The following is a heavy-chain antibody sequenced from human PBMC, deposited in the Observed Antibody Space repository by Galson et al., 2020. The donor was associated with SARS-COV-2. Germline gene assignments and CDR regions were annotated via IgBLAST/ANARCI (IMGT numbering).Heavy chain of an antibody. CDR3: AHREGAEFGSGYSLADY. CDR2: IYWDDDK. D-gene: IGHD3-3*01. J-gene: IGHJ4*02. Sequence: SGPTLVKPPQTLTLTCAFSGFSLRTYGVGVAWIRQPPGKALEWLALIYWDDDKRYSPFLKSRLTISKDTSINHVVLTMTNMDQLDTATYYCAHREGAEFGSGYSLADYWGQGMLVSVSS. CDR1: GFSLRTYGVG. V-gene: IGHV2-5*02.